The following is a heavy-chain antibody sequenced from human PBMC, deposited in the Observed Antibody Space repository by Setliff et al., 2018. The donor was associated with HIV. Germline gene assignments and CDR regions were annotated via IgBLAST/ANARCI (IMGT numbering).Heavy chain of an antibody. Sequence: PGESLKISCRGFGYSFGDYWIGWVRQKPGKGLEWMGIIFPADSDTRVSPSFQGQVSTSADRSTYAAFLQWTSLKASDTGMYFCARHRVDTSMLVVKSPGAFDLWGQGTLVTVSS. CDR1: GYSFGDYW. D-gene: IGHD3-22*01. J-gene: IGHJ3*01. CDR3: ARHRVDTSMLVVKSPGAFDL. V-gene: IGHV5-51*01. CDR2: IFPADSDT.